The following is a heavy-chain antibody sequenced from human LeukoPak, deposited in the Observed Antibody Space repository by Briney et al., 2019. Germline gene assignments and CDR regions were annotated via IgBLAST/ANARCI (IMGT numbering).Heavy chain of an antibody. CDR2: IIPIFGTA. Sequence: RASVKVSCKASGGTFSSYAISWVRQAPGQGLEWMGGIIPIFGTANYAQKFQGRVTITTDESTSTAYMELSSLRSEDTAVYYCARELGMVAAADYDAFDIWGQGTMVTVSS. CDR3: ARELGMVAAADYDAFDI. D-gene: IGHD6-13*01. V-gene: IGHV1-69*05. CDR1: GGTFSSYA. J-gene: IGHJ3*02.